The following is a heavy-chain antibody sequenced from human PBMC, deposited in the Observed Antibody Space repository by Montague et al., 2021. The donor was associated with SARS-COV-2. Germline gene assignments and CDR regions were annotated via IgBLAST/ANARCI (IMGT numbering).Heavy chain of an antibody. D-gene: IGHD3-22*01. J-gene: IGHJ3*02. CDR2: IYYSGST. V-gene: IGHV4-31*03. CDR1: GGSISSGGYY. Sequence: TLSLTCTVSGGSISSGGYYWSWISQHPGKGLVWNGYIYYSGSTYYNPSLKSRVTISVDTSKNQFSLKLSSVTAADTAVYYCARVQGITMIVVVIGAFDIWGQGTMVTVSS. CDR3: ARVQGITMIVVVIGAFDI.